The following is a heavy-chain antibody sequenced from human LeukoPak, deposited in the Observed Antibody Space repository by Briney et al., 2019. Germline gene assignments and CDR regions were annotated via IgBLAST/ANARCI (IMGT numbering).Heavy chain of an antibody. J-gene: IGHJ4*02. Sequence: GGSLTLSCAAYGFTFSSYAMSWVRQAPGKGLEWVSAISGSGGSTYYADSVKGRFTISRDNSKNTLYLQMNSLRAEDTAVYYCAKKGIAARLAFDYWGQGTLVTVSS. CDR3: AKKGIAARLAFDY. V-gene: IGHV3-23*01. CDR2: ISGSGGST. CDR1: GFTFSSYA. D-gene: IGHD6-6*01.